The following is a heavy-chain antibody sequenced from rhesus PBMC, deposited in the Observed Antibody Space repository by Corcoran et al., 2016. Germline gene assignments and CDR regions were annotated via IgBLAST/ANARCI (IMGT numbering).Heavy chain of an antibody. CDR1: GGSISLTY. Sequence: QVQLQESAPGLVKPSATLSLTCAVSGGSISLTYWSLIRPPPRQGPEWIGRFSGGGGSHDYNPSLKSRVTSSTDTSKNQFSLKPSAVTAADTAVDYCARAREYCSGIYCYGPWGDAFDCWGQGLRVTVTS. V-gene: IGHV4-160*01. D-gene: IGHD2-27*01. J-gene: IGHJ3*01. CDR2: FSGGGGSH. CDR3: ARAREYCSGIYCYGPWGDAFDC.